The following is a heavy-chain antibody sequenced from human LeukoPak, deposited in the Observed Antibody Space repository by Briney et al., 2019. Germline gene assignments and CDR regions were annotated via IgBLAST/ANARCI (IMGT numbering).Heavy chain of an antibody. D-gene: IGHD3-22*01. CDR3: AKDRVATYYDSSAYHPEVVFDY. Sequence: GGSLRLSCAASGFTFSSYAMSWVRQAPGKGLEWVSAISSSGSYTYYADSVKGRFTISRDNSKNTLYLQMSSLRAEDTAVYYCAKDRVATYYDSSAYHPEVVFDYWGQGTLVTVSS. CDR1: GFTFSSYA. CDR2: ISSSGSYT. V-gene: IGHV3-23*01. J-gene: IGHJ4*02.